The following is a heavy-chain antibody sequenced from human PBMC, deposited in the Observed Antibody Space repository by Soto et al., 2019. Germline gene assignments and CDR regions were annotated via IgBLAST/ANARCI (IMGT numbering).Heavy chain of an antibody. J-gene: IGHJ4*02. D-gene: IGHD3-16*01. Sequence: QITLKESGPTLVKPTQTLTLTCTFSGFSLSTAGKSVAWIRQPPGKALEWLSVIYWDDDKRYSPSLKSRLTIAEDTSKNQVVLKMTNMDPLDTGTYYCAHSRGDGDYFPYWGQGTLVSVSS. V-gene: IGHV2-5*02. CDR1: GFSLSTAGKS. CDR3: AHSRGDGDYFPY. CDR2: IYWDDDK.